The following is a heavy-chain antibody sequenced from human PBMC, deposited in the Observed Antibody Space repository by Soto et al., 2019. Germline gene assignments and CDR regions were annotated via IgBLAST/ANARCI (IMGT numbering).Heavy chain of an antibody. CDR3: AGAPRYCSGGSCFPSWFDP. V-gene: IGHV4-59*01. CDR1: GGSISSYY. Sequence: SETLSLTCTVSGGSISSYYWSWIRQPPGKGLEWIGYIYYSGSTNYNPSLKSRVTISVDTSKNQFSLKLSSVTAADTAVYYCAGAPRYCSGGSCFPSWFDPWGQGTLVTVSS. D-gene: IGHD2-15*01. J-gene: IGHJ5*02. CDR2: IYYSGST.